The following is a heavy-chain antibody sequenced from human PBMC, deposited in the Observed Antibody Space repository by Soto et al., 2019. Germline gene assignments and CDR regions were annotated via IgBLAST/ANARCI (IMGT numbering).Heavy chain of an antibody. Sequence: QVQLVESGGGVVQPGRSLRLSCAASGFTFSSYGMHWVRQAPGKGLEWVAVISYDGSNKYYADYVKGRFTISRDNSKNTLYLQMNSLRAEDTAVYYCANTLGYCSGGSCYPFDYWGQGTLVTVSS. CDR3: ANTLGYCSGGSCYPFDY. D-gene: IGHD2-15*01. J-gene: IGHJ4*02. CDR1: GFTFSSYG. CDR2: ISYDGSNK. V-gene: IGHV3-30*18.